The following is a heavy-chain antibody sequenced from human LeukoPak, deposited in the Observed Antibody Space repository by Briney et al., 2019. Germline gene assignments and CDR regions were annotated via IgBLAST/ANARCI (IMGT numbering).Heavy chain of an antibody. V-gene: IGHV4-38-2*01. CDR3: ASPVFLGY. D-gene: IGHD3-3*01. CDR1: GYSISSGYY. CDR2: IYHSGST. Sequence: KPSETLSLTCAVSGYSISSGYYWGWIRQPPGKGLEWIGSIYHSGSTYYNPSLKSRVTISVDTSKNQFSLKLSSVTAADTAVYYCASPVFLGYWGQGTLVTVSS. J-gene: IGHJ4*02.